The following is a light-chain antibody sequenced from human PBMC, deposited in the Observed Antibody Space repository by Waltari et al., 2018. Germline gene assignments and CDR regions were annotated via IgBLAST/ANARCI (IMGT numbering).Light chain of an antibody. Sequence: QAGLTQPPSLSKDLRQTATLTCTGDIDNVGTPGAAGLQQHQGHPPNLLSYRNNNRPSGISERLSASRSGNTASLTITGLQPEDEADYYCSAWDSSLSAWVFGGGTKLTVL. J-gene: IGLJ3*02. V-gene: IGLV10-54*01. CDR2: RNN. CDR3: SAWDSSLSAWV. CDR1: IDNVGTPG.